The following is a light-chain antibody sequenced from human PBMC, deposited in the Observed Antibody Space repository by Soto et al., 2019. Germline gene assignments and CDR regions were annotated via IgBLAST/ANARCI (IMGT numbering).Light chain of an antibody. V-gene: IGKV3-20*01. CDR3: QQCGSSPWT. CDR1: QSVSSYY. CDR2: AAS. Sequence: EIVLTQSPGTLSLSPGERATLSCRASQSVSSYYLAWYQQKPGQAPRLLICAASIRATGIPDRFSGGGSGKYFTLTISRLEPEDFAVYYCQQCGSSPWTFGQGTKVDIK. J-gene: IGKJ1*01.